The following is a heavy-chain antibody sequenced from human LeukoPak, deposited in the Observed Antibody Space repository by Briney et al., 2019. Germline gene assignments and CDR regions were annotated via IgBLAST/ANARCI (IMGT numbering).Heavy chain of an antibody. D-gene: IGHD3-10*01. CDR1: GGSFSGYY. CDR3: ARGVGRITMVRGVYFDY. V-gene: IGHV4-34*01. CDR2: INHSGRT. Sequence: SETLSLTCVVYGGSFSGYYWSWIRQPPGKGLEWIGEINHSGRTNFNPSLKSRVTMSVDTSKNQFSLKLSSVTAADTAVYYCARGVGRITMVRGVYFDYWGQGTLVTVSS. J-gene: IGHJ4*02.